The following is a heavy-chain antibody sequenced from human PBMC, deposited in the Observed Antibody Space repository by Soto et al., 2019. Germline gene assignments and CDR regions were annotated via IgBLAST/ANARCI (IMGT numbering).Heavy chain of an antibody. CDR2: ISSSSSTI. V-gene: IGHV3-48*02. D-gene: IGHD1-1*01. J-gene: IGHJ4*02. Sequence: EVQLVESGGGLVQPGGSLRLSCAASGFTFSSYSMNWVRQAPGKGLEWVSYISSSSSTIYYADSVKGRFTISRDNAKNSLYLQMNSLRDEDTAVYYCATGILLERKFDYWGQGPLVTVSS. CDR3: ATGILLERKFDY. CDR1: GFTFSSYS.